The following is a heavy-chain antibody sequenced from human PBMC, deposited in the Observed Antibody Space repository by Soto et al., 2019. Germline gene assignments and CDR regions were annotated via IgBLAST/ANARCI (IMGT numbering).Heavy chain of an antibody. CDR3: ARDSRYCTDSGCSIMRDAFDV. CDR1: HFSVTNNKY. V-gene: IGHV4-4*02. J-gene: IGHJ3*01. CDR2: IYHSGTT. D-gene: IGHD2-15*01. Sequence: NPSETLSLTCTVSHFSVTNNKYWSWVRQSPWKPLEWIGEIYHSGTTYYNPSLSSRVSMSMDKSKNQISLILTSVTAADTAVYYCARDSRYCTDSGCSIMRDAFDVWGQGTLVTVSS.